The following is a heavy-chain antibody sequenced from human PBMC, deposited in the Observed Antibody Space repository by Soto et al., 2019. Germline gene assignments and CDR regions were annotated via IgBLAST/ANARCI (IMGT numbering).Heavy chain of an antibody. CDR1: GFTFSSYA. CDR3: ARDFEQLAPVGGCLDY. Sequence: QVQLVESGGGVVQPGRSLRLSCAASGFTFSSYAMHWVRQAPGKGLEWVAVISYDGSNKYYADSVKGRFTISRDNSKNTLDLQMNSLRAEDTAVYYCARDFEQLAPVGGCLDYWGQGTLVTVAS. J-gene: IGHJ4*02. V-gene: IGHV3-30-3*01. D-gene: IGHD6-6*01. CDR2: ISYDGSNK.